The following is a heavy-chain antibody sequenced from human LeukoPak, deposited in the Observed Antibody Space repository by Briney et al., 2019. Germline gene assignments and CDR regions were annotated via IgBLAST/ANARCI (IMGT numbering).Heavy chain of an antibody. Sequence: GGSLRLSCAASGFIFSDYYMSWFRQVPGKGLEWIAYTSFSGRTTYYADSVEGRFTISRDNAQNSLFLQMNSLRAEDTALYYCARGALTYYYDSWGQGTLVTDST. D-gene: IGHD4/OR15-4a*01. CDR1: GFIFSDYY. CDR2: TSFSGRTT. CDR3: ARGALTYYYDS. J-gene: IGHJ4*02. V-gene: IGHV3-11*01.